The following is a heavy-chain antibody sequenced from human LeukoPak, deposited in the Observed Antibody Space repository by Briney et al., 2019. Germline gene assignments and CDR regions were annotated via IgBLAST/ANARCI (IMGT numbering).Heavy chain of an antibody. V-gene: IGHV1-2*02. CDR2: INPNSGDT. Sequence: AASVKVSCKASGYTFTDYYINWVRQAPGQGLEWMGWINPNSGDTNYAQKFQDRVTMTRDTSISTAYIELNLLRSDDTAVYYCARSRESDYDFWNGFHYYYDIDVWGKGTTVTVSS. J-gene: IGHJ6*03. CDR3: ARSRESDYDFWNGFHYYYDIDV. D-gene: IGHD3-3*01. CDR1: GYTFTDYY.